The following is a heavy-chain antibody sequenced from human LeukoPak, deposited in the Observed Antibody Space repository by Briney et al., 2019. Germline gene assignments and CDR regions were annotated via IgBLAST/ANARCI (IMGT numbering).Heavy chain of an antibody. CDR3: AKGQELDDGVFDS. D-gene: IGHD1-1*01. Sequence: GGSLRLSCAASGFTFSSIAMSWVRQAPGKGMEWVSAIRSNGETVYNADSVKGRFTISRDNSRQTLFLQMSSLRVEDTATYYCAKGQELDDGVFDSWGQGTLVTVSS. V-gene: IGHV3-23*01. J-gene: IGHJ4*02. CDR2: IRSNGETV. CDR1: GFTFSSIA.